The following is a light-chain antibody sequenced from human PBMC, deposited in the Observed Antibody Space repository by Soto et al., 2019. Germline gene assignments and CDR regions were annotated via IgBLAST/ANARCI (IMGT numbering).Light chain of an antibody. CDR3: SSFTGTTTLDV. CDR2: GVS. Sequence: LTQPSSVSGSPGQSITIPCTGTSSDVGAYKYVSWYQQHPGKVPKLIIYGVSNRPSGVSNRFSGSKSGNTAFLTISGLQPEDEADYYCSSFTGTTTLDVFGTGTKVTVL. V-gene: IGLV2-14*03. J-gene: IGLJ1*01. CDR1: SSDVGAYKY.